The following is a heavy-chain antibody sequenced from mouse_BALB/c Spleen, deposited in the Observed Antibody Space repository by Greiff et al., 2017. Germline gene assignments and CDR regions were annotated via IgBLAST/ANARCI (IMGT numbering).Heavy chain of an antibody. Sequence: EVMLVESGGGLVQPGGSRKLSCAASGFTFSSFGMHWVRQAPEKGLEWVAYISSGSSTIYYADTVKGRFTISRDNPKNTLFLQMTSLRSEDTAMYYCAREGNYDYYAMDYWGQGTSVTVSS. CDR2: ISSGSSTI. J-gene: IGHJ4*01. D-gene: IGHD2-1*01. CDR1: GFTFSSFG. V-gene: IGHV5-17*02. CDR3: AREGNYDYYAMDY.